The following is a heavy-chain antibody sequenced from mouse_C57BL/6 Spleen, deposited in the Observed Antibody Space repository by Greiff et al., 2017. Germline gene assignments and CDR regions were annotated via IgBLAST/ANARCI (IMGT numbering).Heavy chain of an antibody. CDR2: ISYDGSN. D-gene: IGHD1-1*01. Sequence: VQLKESGPGLVKPSQSLSLTCSVTGYSITSGYYWNWIRQFPGNKLEWMGYISYDGSNNYNPSLKNRISITRDTSKNQFFLKLNSVTTEDTATYYCARGDYYGSSYCFAYWGQGTLVTVSA. V-gene: IGHV3-6*01. CDR1: GYSITSGYY. CDR3: ARGDYYGSSYCFAY. J-gene: IGHJ3*01.